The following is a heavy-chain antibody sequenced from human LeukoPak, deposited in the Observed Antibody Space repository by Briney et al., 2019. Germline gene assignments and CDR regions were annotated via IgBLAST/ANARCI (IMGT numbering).Heavy chain of an antibody. CDR1: GGSISSYY. V-gene: IGHV4-59*08. J-gene: IGHJ6*02. D-gene: IGHD3-9*01. CDR2: IYYSGST. CDR3: ARGSSEYDIFFRYGMDV. Sequence: PSETLSLTCTVSGGSISSYYWSWIRQPPGKGLEWIGYIYYSGSTNYIPSLKSRVTISVDTSKNQFSLKLSSVTAADTAVYYCARGSSEYDIFFRYGMDVWGQGTTVTVSS.